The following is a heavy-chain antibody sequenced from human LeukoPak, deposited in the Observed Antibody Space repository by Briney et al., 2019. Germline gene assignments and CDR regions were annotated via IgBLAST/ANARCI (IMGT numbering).Heavy chain of an antibody. CDR3: AKGPTPLSSRGWIDP. J-gene: IGHJ5*02. CDR1: GFTFSSYG. Sequence: GGSLRLSCAASGFTFSSYGIHWVCQAPGKGLEWVTFIPYNGLNRIYADSVEGRFTVSRDNSKNTVYLQMNSLRPEDTAVYYCAKGPTPLSSRGWIDPWGQGTLVTVSS. CDR2: IPYNGLNR. V-gene: IGHV3-30*02. D-gene: IGHD6-13*01.